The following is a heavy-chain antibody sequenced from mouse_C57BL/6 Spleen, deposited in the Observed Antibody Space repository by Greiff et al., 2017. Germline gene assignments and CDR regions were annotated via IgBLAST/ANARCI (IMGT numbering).Heavy chain of an antibody. CDR1: GFTFSDYG. J-gene: IGHJ3*01. Sequence: EVQLKESGGGLVKPGGSLKLSCAASGFTFSDYGMHWVRQAPEKGLEWVAYISSGSSTIYYADTVKGRFTISRDNAKNTLFLQMTSLRSEDTAMYYCARLIPFAYWGQGTLVTVSA. CDR3: ARLIPFAY. CDR2: ISSGSSTI. V-gene: IGHV5-17*01.